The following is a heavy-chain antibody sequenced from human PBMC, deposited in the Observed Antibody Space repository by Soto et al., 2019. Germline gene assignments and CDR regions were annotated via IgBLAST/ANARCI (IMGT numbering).Heavy chain of an antibody. CDR2: IYHSGST. D-gene: IGHD3-10*01. Sequence: SETLSLTCAVSGYSISSGYYWGWIRQPPGKGLEWIGSIYHSGSTYYNPSLKSRVTISVDTSKNQFSLKLSSVTAADTAVYYCARALLVLPSWFDPWGQGTLVTVSS. V-gene: IGHV4-38-2*01. J-gene: IGHJ5*02. CDR1: GYSISSGYY. CDR3: ARALLVLPSWFDP.